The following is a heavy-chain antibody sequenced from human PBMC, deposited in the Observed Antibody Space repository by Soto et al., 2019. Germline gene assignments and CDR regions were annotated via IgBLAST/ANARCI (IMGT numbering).Heavy chain of an antibody. V-gene: IGHV4-31*03. CDR3: ARSGYSYGPNPLLY. CDR1: GGSISSGGYY. CDR2: IYYRGST. D-gene: IGHD5-18*01. J-gene: IGHJ4*02. Sequence: QVQLQESGPGLVKPSQTLSLTCTVSGGSISSGGYYWSWIRQHPGKGLEWIGYIYYRGSTYYNPSLKSRVTISVDTSKNLCALKLSSVTAADTAVYYCARSGYSYGPNPLLYWGQGTLVTVSS.